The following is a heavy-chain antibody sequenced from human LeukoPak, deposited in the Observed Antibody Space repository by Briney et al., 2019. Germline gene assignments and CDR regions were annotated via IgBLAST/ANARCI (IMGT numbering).Heavy chain of an antibody. CDR2: INSYGSST. D-gene: IGHD3-22*01. V-gene: IGHV3-74*01. Sequence: PGGSLRLSCAASGFTFSSYWMHWVRQAPGKGLVWVSRINSYGSSTNYADSVRGRLTISRDNAKNTLYLQMNSLRAEDTAVYYCAKDLNWYYYDSSGLKASFDYWGQGTLVTVSS. CDR3: AKDLNWYYYDSSGLKASFDY. J-gene: IGHJ4*02. CDR1: GFTFSSYW.